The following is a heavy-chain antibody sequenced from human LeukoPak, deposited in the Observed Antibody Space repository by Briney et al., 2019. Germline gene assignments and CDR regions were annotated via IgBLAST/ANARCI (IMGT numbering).Heavy chain of an antibody. Sequence: GGSLRLSCAASGFTFSDFYMSWIRQAPGKGLEWVSYISSSSSYTNYADSVKGRFTISRDNAENSLYLQMNSLRGEDTAVYYCARGGLNYADASDIWGQGTMVTVSS. CDR1: GFTFSDFY. CDR2: ISSSSSYT. D-gene: IGHD4-11*01. J-gene: IGHJ3*02. CDR3: ARGGLNYADASDI. V-gene: IGHV3-11*06.